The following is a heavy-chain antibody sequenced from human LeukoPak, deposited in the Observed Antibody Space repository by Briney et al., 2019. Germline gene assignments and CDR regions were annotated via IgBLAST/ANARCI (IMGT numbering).Heavy chain of an antibody. CDR3: ARSCWAAGPFDY. D-gene: IGHD6-13*01. V-gene: IGHV4-59*01. CDR1: GGSISSYY. Sequence: PSETLSLTCTVSGGSISSYYWSWIRQPPGKGLEWIGYIYYSGSTNYNPSLKSRVTISVDTSKNQFSLKLSSVTAADTAVYYCARSCWAAGPFDYWGQGTLVTVSS. J-gene: IGHJ4*02. CDR2: IYYSGST.